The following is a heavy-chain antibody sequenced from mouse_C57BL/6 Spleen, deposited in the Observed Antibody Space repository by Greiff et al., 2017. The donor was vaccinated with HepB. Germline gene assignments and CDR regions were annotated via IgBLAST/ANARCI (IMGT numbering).Heavy chain of an antibody. J-gene: IGHJ3*01. CDR1: GYTFTSYW. CDR3: ARGNYSNFAWFAY. CDR2: IDPSDSYT. Sequence: VQLQQSGAELVMPGASVKLSCKASGYTFTSYWMHWVKQRPGQGLEWIGEIDPSDSYTNYNQKFKGKSTLTVDKSSSTAYMQLSSLPSEDSAVYYCARGNYSNFAWFAYWGQGTLVTVSA. V-gene: IGHV1-69*01. D-gene: IGHD2-5*01.